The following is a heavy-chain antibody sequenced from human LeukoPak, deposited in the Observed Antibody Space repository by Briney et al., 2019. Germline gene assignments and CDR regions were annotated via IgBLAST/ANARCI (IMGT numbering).Heavy chain of an antibody. V-gene: IGHV1-18*01. CDR2: ISAYNGNT. CDR3: ARIGYCSGGSCYSFDY. Sequence: ASVKVSCKASGYTFTSYGISWVRQAPGQGLEWMGWISAYNGNTNYAQKLQGRVTMTTDTSTSTAYMELRSLRFDDTAVYYCARIGYCSGGSCYSFDYWGQGTLVTVSS. J-gene: IGHJ4*02. D-gene: IGHD2-15*01. CDR1: GYTFTSYG.